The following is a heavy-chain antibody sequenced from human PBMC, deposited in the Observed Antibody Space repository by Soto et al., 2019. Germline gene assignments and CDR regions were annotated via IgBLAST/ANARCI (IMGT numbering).Heavy chain of an antibody. D-gene: IGHD4-17*01. Sequence: SVTLSLTCTVAGGYIISSSYYWGWISQPPGKGLEWIGSIYYSGSTYYNPSLKSRVTISVDTSKNQFSLKLSSVTAADTAVYYCARRLPRPLLFDYWGQGTLVTVSS. J-gene: IGHJ4*02. V-gene: IGHV4-39*01. CDR2: IYYSGST. CDR1: GGYIISSSYY. CDR3: ARRLPRPLLFDY.